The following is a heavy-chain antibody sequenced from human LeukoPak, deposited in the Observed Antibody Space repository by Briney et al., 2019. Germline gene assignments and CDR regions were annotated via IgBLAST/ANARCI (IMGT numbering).Heavy chain of an antibody. D-gene: IGHD3-10*01. CDR2: IKSKTDGGTT. J-gene: IGHJ4*02. CDR1: GFTFSNAW. Sequence: GGSLRLSCAASGFTFSNAWMSWVRQAPGKGLEWVGRIKSKTDGGTTDYAAPVKGRFTISRDDSKNTLYLQMNSLKTEDTAVYYCTTDYYGSGSYRSFDYWGQGTLVTVSS. V-gene: IGHV3-15*01. CDR3: TTDYYGSGSYRSFDY.